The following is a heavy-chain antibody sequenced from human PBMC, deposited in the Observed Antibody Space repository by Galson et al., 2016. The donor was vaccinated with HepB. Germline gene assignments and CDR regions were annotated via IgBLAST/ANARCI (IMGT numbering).Heavy chain of an antibody. V-gene: IGHV1-3*04. D-gene: IGHD3-10*01. J-gene: IGHJ4*02. CDR2: INTANGYT. CDR3: ARDSGRNSDDY. Sequence: SVKVSCKASGYTFTSHAIQWVRQAPGQRLEWMGWINTANGYTKYSQNLQDRVTITSDTSVSTSYMELTSLTSEDTAIYYCARDSGRNSDDYWGQGTLVTVSS. CDR1: GYTFTSHA.